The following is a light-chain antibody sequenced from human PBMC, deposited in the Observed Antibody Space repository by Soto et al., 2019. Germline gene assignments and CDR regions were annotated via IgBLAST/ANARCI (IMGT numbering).Light chain of an antibody. CDR2: LGS. V-gene: IGKV2-28*01. CDR1: QSLLQSDGYIY. Sequence: DIVMTQSPLSLPVTPGEPASISCRSSQSLLQSDGYIYLDWYLQRPGQSPQLLICLGSNRASGVPDRFSGSGSGTHFTLTISRVEAEDFGVYYCMQALQTPWTFGQGTRVEVK. J-gene: IGKJ1*01. CDR3: MQALQTPWT.